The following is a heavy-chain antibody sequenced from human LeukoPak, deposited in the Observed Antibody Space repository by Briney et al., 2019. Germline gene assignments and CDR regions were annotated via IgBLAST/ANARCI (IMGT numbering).Heavy chain of an antibody. J-gene: IGHJ6*03. D-gene: IGHD5-18*01. CDR3: ARDVYSYGPRGYYYYYMDV. CDR1: GVTFSSYA. V-gene: IGHV1-69*01. Sequence: GASVKVSCKASGVTFSSYAISWVRQAPGQGLEWMGWIIPIFGTANYAQKYQGRVTITADESTSTAYMELSSLRSDDTAVYYCARDVYSYGPRGYYYYYMDVWGKGTTVTVS. CDR2: IIPIFGTA.